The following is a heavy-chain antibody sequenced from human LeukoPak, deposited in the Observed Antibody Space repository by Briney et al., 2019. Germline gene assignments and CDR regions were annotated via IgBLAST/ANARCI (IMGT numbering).Heavy chain of an antibody. CDR1: GGSISSYY. J-gene: IGHJ5*02. V-gene: IGHV4-4*07. CDR3: ASDSSSWYPYWFDP. CDR2: IYTSGST. Sequence: SETLSLTCTVSGGSISSYYWSWIRQPAGKGLEWIGRIYTSGSTNYNPSLKSRVTMSVDTSKNQFSLKLSSVTAADTAVYYCASDSSSWYPYWFDPWGQGTLVTVSS. D-gene: IGHD6-13*01.